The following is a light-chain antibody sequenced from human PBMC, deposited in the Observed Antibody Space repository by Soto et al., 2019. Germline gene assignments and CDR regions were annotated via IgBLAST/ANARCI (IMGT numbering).Light chain of an antibody. CDR1: QSVSRN. CDR3: QQYGDWPPDT. V-gene: IGKV3-15*01. J-gene: IGKJ2*01. CDR2: DAS. Sequence: EIVMTQSPATLSVSPGERATLSCRASQSVSRNLAWYQQKPGQPPRLLIYDASTRATGVPARFGGSGSGTEFTLTISGLQSVDFAVYYCQQYGDWPPDTFGQGTKVDIK.